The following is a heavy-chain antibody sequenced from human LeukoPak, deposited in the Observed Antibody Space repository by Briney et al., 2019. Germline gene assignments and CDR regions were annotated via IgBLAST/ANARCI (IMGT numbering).Heavy chain of an antibody. CDR3: ARGSPYFYGTDLDY. CDR2: IKQDGSEK. Sequence: GGSLRLSCSASGFTFSIYWMTWVRQAPGKGLEWVANIKQDGSEKYYVDSVKGRFTISRDNAKNSLYLQMNSLRAEDTAVYYCARGSPYFYGTDLDYWGQGTLVTVSS. J-gene: IGHJ4*02. CDR1: GFTFSIYW. V-gene: IGHV3-7*01. D-gene: IGHD3-10*01.